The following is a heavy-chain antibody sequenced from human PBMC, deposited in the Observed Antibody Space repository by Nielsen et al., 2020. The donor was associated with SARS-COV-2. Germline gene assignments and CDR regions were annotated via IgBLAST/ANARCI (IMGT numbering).Heavy chain of an antibody. CDR3: ASSSIAARNFDY. D-gene: IGHD6-6*01. CDR2: IYHSGST. CDR1: GGSISSSNW. V-gene: IGHV4-4*02. Sequence: SETLSLTCAVSGGSISSSNWWSWVRQPPGKGLGWIGEIYHSGSTNYNPSLKSRVTISVDKSKNQFSLKLSSVTAADTAVYYCASSSIAARNFDYWGQGTLVTVSS. J-gene: IGHJ4*02.